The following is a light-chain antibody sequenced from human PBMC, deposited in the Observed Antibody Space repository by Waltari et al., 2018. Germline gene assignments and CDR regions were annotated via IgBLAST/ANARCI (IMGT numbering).Light chain of an antibody. CDR1: SGHSSHV. V-gene: IGLV4-69*01. CDR2: VNSDGSH. CDR3: QTWGTGIWV. J-gene: IGLJ3*02. Sequence: QLVLTQSPSASASLGASVKLTCTLSSGHSSHVVAWHQQQPEKGPRYLMKVNSDGSHTKGDGIPDRFSVSSSGAERYLTISSLQSDDEADYYCQTWGTGIWVFGGGTRLTVL.